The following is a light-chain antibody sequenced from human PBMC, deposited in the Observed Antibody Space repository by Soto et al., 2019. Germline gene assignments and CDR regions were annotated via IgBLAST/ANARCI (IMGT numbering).Light chain of an antibody. CDR2: DAS. Sequence: DIQMTQSPSTLSASVGDRVTITSRASQSISSWLAWYQQKPGKAPKLLIYDASSLESGVPSRFSGSGSGTEFTHTISSLQPDDFVTYYCQQYNIYPWTFGQGTKVEIK. V-gene: IGKV1-5*01. CDR1: QSISSW. J-gene: IGKJ1*01. CDR3: QQYNIYPWT.